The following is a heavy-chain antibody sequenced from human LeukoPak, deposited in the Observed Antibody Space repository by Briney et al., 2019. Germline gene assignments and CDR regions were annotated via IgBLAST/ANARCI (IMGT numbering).Heavy chain of an antibody. J-gene: IGHJ4*02. CDR1: GFTFSSYA. Sequence: GRSLRLSCAASGFTFSSYAMHWVRQAPDKGLEWVAVISYDGSNKYYADSVKGRFTISRDNSKNTLYLQMNSLRAEDTAVYYCARDIEYSSSSRFDYWGQGTLVTVSS. V-gene: IGHV3-30-3*01. D-gene: IGHD6-6*01. CDR3: ARDIEYSSSSRFDY. CDR2: ISYDGSNK.